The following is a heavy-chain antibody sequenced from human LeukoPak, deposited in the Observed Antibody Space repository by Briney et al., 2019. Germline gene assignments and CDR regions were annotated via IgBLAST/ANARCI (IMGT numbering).Heavy chain of an antibody. CDR1: GFTVSSNY. CDR2: IYSGGST. J-gene: IGHJ4*02. CDR3: AMFSRDGYNPFDY. Sequence: GGSLRLSCAASGFTVSSNYMSWVRQAPGKGLEWVSVIYSGGSTYYADSVKGRFNISRDNSKNTLYLQMNSLRAEDTAVYYCAMFSRDGYNPFDYWGQGTLVTVSS. D-gene: IGHD5-24*01. V-gene: IGHV3-53*01.